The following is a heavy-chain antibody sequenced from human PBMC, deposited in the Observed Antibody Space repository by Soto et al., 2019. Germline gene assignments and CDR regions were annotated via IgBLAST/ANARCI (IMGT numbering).Heavy chain of an antibody. CDR2: IYYSGST. D-gene: IGHD2-8*02. J-gene: IGHJ3*02. V-gene: IGHV4-31*03. CDR3: AREAYGHYTPRGVFDM. Sequence: QMRLQESGPGLVRPSETLSLTCTVSGGSINGAYYWGWVRQHPGKGLEWIGFIYYSGSTYQNLSLKSRLTMSIDTSKNQFSLRLTSVTVADTAVYYCAREAYGHYTPRGVFDMWGQGTTVTVSA. CDR1: GGSINGAYY.